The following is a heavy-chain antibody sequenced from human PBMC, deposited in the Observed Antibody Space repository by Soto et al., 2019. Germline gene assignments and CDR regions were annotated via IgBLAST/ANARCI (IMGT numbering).Heavy chain of an antibody. V-gene: IGHV4-59*01. CDR3: ARAPILRXLEWLTEDYYYYMDV. J-gene: IGHJ6*03. Sequence: SEMLSLTCTVSGDCISSYYWSWIRQPPGKGLEWIGYIYYSGSTNYNPSLKSRVTISVDTSKNQFSLKLSSVTAADTAVYYCARAPILRXLEWLTEDYYYYMDVWGKGTTVTVSS. CDR1: GDCISSYY. D-gene: IGHD3-3*01. CDR2: IYYSGST.